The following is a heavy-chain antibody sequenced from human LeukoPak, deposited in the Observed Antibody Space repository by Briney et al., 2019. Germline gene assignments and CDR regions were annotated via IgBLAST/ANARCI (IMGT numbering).Heavy chain of an antibody. CDR3: AKDLGPSGLGSGWPFDY. D-gene: IGHD6-19*01. CDR2: ISYDGSHK. CDR1: GFTFSSYG. J-gene: IGHJ4*02. Sequence: GRSLRLSCATSGFTFSSYGIHWVRQAPGKGLEWVAVISYDGSHKYYADSVKGRFTISRDNSKNTLYMEMRSLRPGDTAVYYCAKDLGPSGLGSGWPFDYWGQGTLVTVSS. V-gene: IGHV3-30*18.